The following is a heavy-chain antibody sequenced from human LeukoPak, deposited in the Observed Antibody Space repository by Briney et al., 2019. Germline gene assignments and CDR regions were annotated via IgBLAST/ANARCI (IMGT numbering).Heavy chain of an antibody. J-gene: IGHJ4*02. CDR2: IIPIFGTA. V-gene: IGHV1-69*05. D-gene: IGHD1-26*01. CDR1: GGTFSSYA. CDR3: ARGWELLLGDY. Sequence: ASVKVSCKASGGTFSSYAISWVRQAPGQGLEWMGGIIPIFGTANYAQKFQGRVTMTRDTSTSTVYMELSSLRSEDTAVYYCARGWELLLGDYWGQGTLVTVSS.